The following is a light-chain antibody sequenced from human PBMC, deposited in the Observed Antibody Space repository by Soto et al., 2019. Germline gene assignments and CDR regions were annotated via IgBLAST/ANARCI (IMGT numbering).Light chain of an antibody. CDR1: SSDDGGYNY. CDR3: SSYAGNNNPYV. CDR2: EVS. Sequence: QSALTQPPSASGSPGQSVTISCTGSSSDDGGYNYVSWYQHHPGKAPKLMVSEVSKRPSGVPDRFSGSKSGNTASLTVSGLQAEDEADYYCSSYAGNNNPYVFGTGTKVTVL. V-gene: IGLV2-8*01. J-gene: IGLJ1*01.